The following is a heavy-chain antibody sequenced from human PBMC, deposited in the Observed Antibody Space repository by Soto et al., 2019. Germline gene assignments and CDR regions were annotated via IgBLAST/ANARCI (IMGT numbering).Heavy chain of an antibody. CDR1: GGSVSSGSYY. CDR2: SYYSGST. CDR3: ARSRRTGATWLDY. D-gene: IGHD1-7*01. V-gene: IGHV4-61*01. J-gene: IGHJ4*02. Sequence: PSETLSLTCTVSGGSVSSGSYYWSWIRQPPGKGLEWIGYSYYSGSTNYNPSLKSRVTISVDTSKNQFSLKLSSVTAADTAVYYCARSRRTGATWLDYWGQGTLVTVS.